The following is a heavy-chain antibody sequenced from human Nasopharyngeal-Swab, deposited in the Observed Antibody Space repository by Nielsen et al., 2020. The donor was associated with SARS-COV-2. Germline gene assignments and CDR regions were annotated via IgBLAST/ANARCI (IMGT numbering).Heavy chain of an antibody. V-gene: IGHV1-18*01. CDR1: GYTFTSYG. Sequence: ASVKVSCKASGYTFTSYGISWVRQAPGQGLEWMGWISAYNGNTNYAQKFQGRVTMTRDTSTSTVYMELSSLRSEDTAVYYCARDREVVVVAATNNWFDPWGQGTPVTVSS. J-gene: IGHJ5*02. D-gene: IGHD2-15*01. CDR2: ISAYNGNT. CDR3: ARDREVVVVAATNNWFDP.